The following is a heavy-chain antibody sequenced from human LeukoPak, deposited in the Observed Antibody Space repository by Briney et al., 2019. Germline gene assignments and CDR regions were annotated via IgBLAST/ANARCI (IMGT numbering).Heavy chain of an antibody. D-gene: IGHD2-15*01. CDR2: ISSSSSYI. CDR1: GFTFSSYS. Sequence: GGSLRLSCAASGFTFSSYSMNWVRQAPGKGLEWVSSISSSSSYIYYADSVKGRFTISRDNAKNSLYLQMNSLRAEDTAVYYCARDALGRGNWFDPWGQGTLVTVSS. CDR3: ARDALGRGNWFDP. V-gene: IGHV3-21*01. J-gene: IGHJ5*02.